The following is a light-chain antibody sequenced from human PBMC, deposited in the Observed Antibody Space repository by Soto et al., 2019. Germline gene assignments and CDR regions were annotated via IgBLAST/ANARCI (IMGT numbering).Light chain of an antibody. V-gene: IGKV3-20*01. CDR3: QKYSSSPFT. CDR2: GVS. CDR1: QSVRSNY. Sequence: EIVLTQSPGTLSLSPGERAIFSCRASQSVRSNYLAWYQQRSGQAPRLLIYGVSSRATGVPDRFSGSGSGTDFTLTISRLEPEDFALYYCQKYSSSPFTFGPGTKLEI. J-gene: IGKJ2*01.